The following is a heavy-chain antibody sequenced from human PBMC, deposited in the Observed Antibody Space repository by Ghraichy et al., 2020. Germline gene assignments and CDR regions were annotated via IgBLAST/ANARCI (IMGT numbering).Heavy chain of an antibody. CDR3: ARGPWFREQTGLDP. V-gene: IGHV4-34*01. CDR2: INHSGST. CDR1: GGSFSGYY. D-gene: IGHD3-10*01. J-gene: IGHJ5*02. Sequence: SQTLSLTCAVYGGSFSGYYWSWIRQPPGKGLEWIGEINHSGSTNYNPSLKSRVTISVDTSKNQFSLKLSSVTAADTAVYYCARGPWFREQTGLDPWGQGTLVTVSS.